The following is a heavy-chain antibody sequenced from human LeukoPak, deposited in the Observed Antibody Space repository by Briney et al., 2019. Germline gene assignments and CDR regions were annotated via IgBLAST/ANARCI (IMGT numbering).Heavy chain of an antibody. Sequence: SETLSLTCTVSGGSISSSSYYWGWIRQPPGKGLEWIGSIYYSGSTYYNPSLKSRVTISVDTSKNQFSLKLSSVTAADTAVYYCARRTDISMTDTAMVGAPDSSGYSTSPNFDYWGQGTLVTVSS. J-gene: IGHJ4*02. D-gene: IGHD3-22*01. CDR3: ARRTDISMTDTAMVGAPDSSGYSTSPNFDY. V-gene: IGHV4-39*07. CDR1: GGSISSSSYY. CDR2: IYYSGST.